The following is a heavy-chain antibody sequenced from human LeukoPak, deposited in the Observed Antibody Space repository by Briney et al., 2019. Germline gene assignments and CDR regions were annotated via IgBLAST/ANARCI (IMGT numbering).Heavy chain of an antibody. CDR2: IYAGGTT. CDR1: GFSVSGNF. V-gene: IGHV3-53*01. J-gene: IGHJ4*02. D-gene: IGHD3-22*01. Sequence: GGALRLSCTASGFSVSGNFMTWVRQAPGKGLEWISFIYAGGTTSYADSVKGRFTLSRNNSKNTIYLQLNSLRVEDTAVYYCARGRSRSSSGWYFDYWGQGTLVTVSS. CDR3: ARGRSRSSSGWYFDY.